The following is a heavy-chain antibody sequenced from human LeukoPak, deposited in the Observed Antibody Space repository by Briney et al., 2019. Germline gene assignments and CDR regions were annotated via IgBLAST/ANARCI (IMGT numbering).Heavy chain of an antibody. J-gene: IGHJ4*02. V-gene: IGHV3-53*01. CDR1: GYTVSSSY. CDR3: AKDRIYADGLWDFDY. D-gene: IGHD3-10*01. CDR2: IYSGGVT. Sequence: GGSLRLSCAASGYTVSSSYMSWVRQAPGKGLEWVSVIYSGGVTYYADSVKGRFTVSTDNSKNTMYLQMNSLRADDTAVYYCAKDRIYADGLWDFDYWGQGTLVTVSS.